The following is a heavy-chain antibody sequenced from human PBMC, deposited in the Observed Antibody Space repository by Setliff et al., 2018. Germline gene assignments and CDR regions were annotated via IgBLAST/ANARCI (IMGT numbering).Heavy chain of an antibody. CDR2: INTNTGNP. CDR1: GYTFSSYA. J-gene: IGHJ5*02. Sequence: ASVKVSCKASGYTFSSYAVNWVRQAPGQGLEWVGWINTNTGNPTYAQGFTGRFVFSLDTSVSTAYLQISSLKAEDTAFYYCVRSGKFGMRFWFDQWGLGTLVTVSS. D-gene: IGHD1-26*01. CDR3: VRSGKFGMRFWFDQ. V-gene: IGHV7-4-1*02.